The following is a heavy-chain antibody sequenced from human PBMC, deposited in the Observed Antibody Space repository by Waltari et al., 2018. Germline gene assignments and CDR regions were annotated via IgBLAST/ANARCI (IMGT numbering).Heavy chain of an antibody. CDR2: IAQDASEN. J-gene: IGHJ4*02. V-gene: IGHV3-7*04. Sequence: EVQLVESGGGLVQPGGSLRLSCAASGFTFRNYWMSWVRQPPGKGVEWVANIAQDASENYYVGSMKGRFTISRDNAKNFLYLQMNSLRAEDTAVYYCGRCPRRDPLCDWGQGTLVSVSS. CDR3: GRCPRRDPLCD. CDR1: GFTFRNYW.